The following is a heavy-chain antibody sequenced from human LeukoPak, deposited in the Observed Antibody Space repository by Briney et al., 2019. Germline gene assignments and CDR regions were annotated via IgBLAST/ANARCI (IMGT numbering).Heavy chain of an antibody. CDR2: IYYSGST. D-gene: IGHD3-22*01. V-gene: IGHV4-30-4*02. CDR3: ARDSGYDSSGYFDY. J-gene: IGHJ4*02. CDR1: GGSISSGDYY. Sequence: SETLSLTCTVSGGSISSGDYYWSWIRQPPGKGLECIGYIYYSGSTYYNPSLKSRVTISVDTSKNQFSLKLSSVTAADAAVYYCARDSGYDSSGYFDYWGQGTLVTVSS.